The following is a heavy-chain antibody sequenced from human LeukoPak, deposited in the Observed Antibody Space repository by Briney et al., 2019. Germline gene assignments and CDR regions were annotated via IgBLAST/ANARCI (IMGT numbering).Heavy chain of an antibody. J-gene: IGHJ4*02. CDR1: GYTFTGYY. V-gene: IGHV1-2*02. CDR2: INPNSGGT. D-gene: IGHD6-6*01. Sequence: AASVKVSCKASGYTFTGYYMHWVRQAPGQGLEWMGWINPNSGGTNYAQKFQGRVTMTRDTSISTAYMELSRLRSDDTAVYYCARYEYSSSSGEGPIDYWGQGTLVTVSS. CDR3: ARYEYSSSSGEGPIDY.